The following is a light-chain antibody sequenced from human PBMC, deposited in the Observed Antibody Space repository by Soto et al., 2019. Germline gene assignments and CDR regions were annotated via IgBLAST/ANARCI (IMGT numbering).Light chain of an antibody. J-gene: IGKJ4*01. Sequence: DIVMTQSPLSLPVTPGEPASISCRSSQSLLHSNGYNYFNWYLQKPGQSPQLLIYLGSNRASGVPDRFSGSGSGTDFTLKIIRVEAEDVGVYYCMQTLQSPLTFGGGTKVEIK. CDR3: MQTLQSPLT. CDR1: QSLLHSNGYNY. V-gene: IGKV2-28*01. CDR2: LGS.